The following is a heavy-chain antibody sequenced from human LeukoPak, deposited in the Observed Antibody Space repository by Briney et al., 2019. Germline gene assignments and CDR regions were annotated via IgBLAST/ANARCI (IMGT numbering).Heavy chain of an antibody. CDR3: AGHHQAYSRTY. CDR1: GFTFSSYA. V-gene: IGHV3-30*04. J-gene: IGHJ4*02. CDR2: ISFDGTHD. D-gene: IGHD6-13*01. Sequence: GTSLRLSCAASGFTFSSYAIHWVRQAPGKGLEWVAVISFDGTHDFYADSVKGRFTISRDNSKNTLYLQMNSLRADDTAVYYCAGHHQAYSRTYWGQGTLVTVSS.